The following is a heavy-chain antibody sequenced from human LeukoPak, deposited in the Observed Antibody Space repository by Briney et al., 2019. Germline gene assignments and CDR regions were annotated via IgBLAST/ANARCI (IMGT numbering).Heavy chain of an antibody. CDR1: GYTLTELS. CDR2: FDPEDGET. Sequence: SVKVSCKVSGYTLTELSMHWVRQAPGKGLEWMGGFDPEDGETIYAQKFQGRVTMTEDTSTDTAYMELSSLRSEDTAVYYCATEVDILTGYYKDTFDIWGQGTMVTVSS. V-gene: IGHV1-24*01. CDR3: ATEVDILTGYYKDTFDI. J-gene: IGHJ3*02. D-gene: IGHD3-9*01.